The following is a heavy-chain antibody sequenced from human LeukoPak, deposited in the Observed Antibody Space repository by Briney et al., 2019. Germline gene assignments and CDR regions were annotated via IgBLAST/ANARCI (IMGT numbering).Heavy chain of an antibody. J-gene: IGHJ6*03. CDR2: IIDSGEST. Sequence: GGSLRLSCAASGFTFSSYAMSWVRQAPGKGLEWVSGIIDSGESTYYANFAKGRFTISRDNSNNTLYLQMNSLRAEDTAVYYWAKFYVAVCGKGTTVAVSS. CDR3: AKFYVAV. CDR1: GFTFSSYA. V-gene: IGHV3-23*01.